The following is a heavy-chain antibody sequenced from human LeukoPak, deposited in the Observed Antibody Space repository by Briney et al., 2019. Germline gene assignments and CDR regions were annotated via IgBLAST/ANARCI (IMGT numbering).Heavy chain of an antibody. V-gene: IGHV4-59*08. CDR1: GGSISSHY. CDR2: IHYSGTT. Sequence: SETLSLTCTVSGGSISSHYWSWIRQPPGKGLEWIGYIHYSGTTNYNPSLKNRVTISLDTSKNQFSLNLSSVTAADTAVYYCARMGGYSGYATHWGQGTLVTVSS. J-gene: IGHJ4*02. D-gene: IGHD5-12*01. CDR3: ARMGGYSGYATH.